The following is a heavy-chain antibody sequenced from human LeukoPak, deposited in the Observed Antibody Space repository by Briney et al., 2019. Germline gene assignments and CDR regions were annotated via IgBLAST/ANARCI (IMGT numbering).Heavy chain of an antibody. CDR2: VYYSGST. J-gene: IGHJ4*02. D-gene: IGHD1-26*01. CDR3: ARHKNTAGSDYFGD. CDR1: GGSISSYY. V-gene: IGHV4-59*08. Sequence: SDTLSLTCAVSGGSISSYYWSWIRQPPGKGLEWIAYVYYSGSTNYNPSLMSRVTISVDTSKNQFSLKLSSVTAADTAVYYCARHKNTAGSDYFGDWGQGTLVTVSS.